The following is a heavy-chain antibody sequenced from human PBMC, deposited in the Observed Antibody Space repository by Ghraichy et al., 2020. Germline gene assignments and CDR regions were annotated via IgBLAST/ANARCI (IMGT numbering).Heavy chain of an antibody. J-gene: IGHJ4*02. CDR1: GGSFSGYY. V-gene: IGHV4-34*01. CDR2: INHSGST. D-gene: IGHD6-13*01. Sequence: SETLSLTCAVYGGSFSGYYWSWIRQPPGKGLEWIGEINHSGSTNYNPSLKSRVTISVDTSKNQFSLKLSSVTAADTAVYYCARLAAAGTLFLDYWGQGTLVTVSS. CDR3: ARLAAAGTLFLDY.